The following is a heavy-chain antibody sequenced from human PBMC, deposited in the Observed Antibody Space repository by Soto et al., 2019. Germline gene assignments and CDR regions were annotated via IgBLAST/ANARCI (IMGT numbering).Heavy chain of an antibody. V-gene: IGHV3-48*03. CDR1: GDTFSSYE. CDR2: ISSSGSTI. D-gene: IGHD5-18*01. Sequence: LRLSCGASGDTFSSYELNWVHQAPGKGLEWVSYISSSGSTIYYADSVKGRFTIYRDNAKNSLYLQMNSLRADHTAVYYCARQLVPIDYWGQRTVVSVSS. CDR3: ARQLVPIDY. J-gene: IGHJ4*02.